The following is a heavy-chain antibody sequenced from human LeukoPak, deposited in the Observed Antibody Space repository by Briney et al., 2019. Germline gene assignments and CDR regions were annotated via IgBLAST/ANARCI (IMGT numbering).Heavy chain of an antibody. Sequence: GGSLRLSCAASGFTFSSYSMNWVRQAPGKGLEWVSYFIGSSTKIYYAESVKGRFTVSRDNAKSSLSLQMNNLRDEDTAVYYCARDLSSTTGYYYYGMDVWGQGTTVTVSS. J-gene: IGHJ6*02. V-gene: IGHV3-48*02. D-gene: IGHD2/OR15-2a*01. CDR3: ARDLSSTTGYYYYGMDV. CDR2: FIGSSTKI. CDR1: GFTFSSYS.